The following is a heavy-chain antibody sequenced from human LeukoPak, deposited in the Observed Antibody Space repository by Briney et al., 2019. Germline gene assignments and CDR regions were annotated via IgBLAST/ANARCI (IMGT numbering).Heavy chain of an antibody. J-gene: IGHJ4*02. D-gene: IGHD3-9*01. CDR2: ISYDGSNK. V-gene: IGHV3-30*18. Sequence: GGSLRLSCAASGFTFSSYGMHWVRQAPGKGLEWVAVISYDGSNKYYADSVKGRFTISRDNSKNTLYLQMNSLRAEDTAVYYCAKSRYHFDYWGQGTLVTVYS. CDR3: AKSRYHFDY. CDR1: GFTFSSYG.